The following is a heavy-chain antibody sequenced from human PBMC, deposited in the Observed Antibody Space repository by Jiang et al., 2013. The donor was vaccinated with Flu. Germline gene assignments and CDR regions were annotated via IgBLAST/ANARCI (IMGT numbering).Heavy chain of an antibody. J-gene: IGHJ6*02. Sequence: VAVISYDGSNKYYADSVKGRFTISRDNSKNTLYLQMNSLRAEDTAVYYCARTVTTSPIRYYYYGMDVWGQGTTVTVSS. CDR3: ARTVTTSPIRYYYYGMDV. V-gene: IGHV3-30-3*01. D-gene: IGHD4-17*01. CDR2: ISYDGSNK.